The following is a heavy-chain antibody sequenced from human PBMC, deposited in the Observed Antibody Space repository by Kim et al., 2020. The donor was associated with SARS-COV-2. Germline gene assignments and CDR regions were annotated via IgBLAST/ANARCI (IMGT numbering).Heavy chain of an antibody. J-gene: IGHJ6*02. D-gene: IGHD3-9*01. CDR3: ARLRVIQAQGRLRYFDWGDYYYYGMDV. CDR1: GGSISSYY. V-gene: IGHV4-59*08. CDR2: IYYSGST. Sequence: SETLSLTCTVSGGSISSYYWSWIRQPPGKGLEWIGYIYYSGSTNYNPSLKSRVTISVDTSKNQFSLKLSSVTAADTAVYYCARLRVIQAQGRLRYFDWGDYYYYGMDVWGQGTTVTVSS.